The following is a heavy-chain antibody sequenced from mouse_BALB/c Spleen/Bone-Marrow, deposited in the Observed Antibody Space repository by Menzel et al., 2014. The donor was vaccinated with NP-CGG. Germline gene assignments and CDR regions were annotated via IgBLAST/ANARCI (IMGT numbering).Heavy chain of an antibody. Sequence: VQLQHPGAELVRPGALVKLSCKASGFNIKDYYMHWVKQRPEQGLEWIGWIDPENGNTIYDPKFQGKASITADTSSNTAYLQPSSLTSEDTAVYYCARGREAMDYWGQGTSVTVSS. CDR3: ARGREAMDY. J-gene: IGHJ4*01. V-gene: IGHV14-1*02. CDR1: GFNIKDYY. CDR2: IDPENGNT.